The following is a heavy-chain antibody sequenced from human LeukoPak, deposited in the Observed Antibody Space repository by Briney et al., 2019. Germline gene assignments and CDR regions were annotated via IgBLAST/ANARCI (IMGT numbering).Heavy chain of an antibody. V-gene: IGHV1-69*04. J-gene: IGHJ4*02. CDR2: IIPILGIA. CDR1: GGIFSSYA. CDR3: ARDLPPYYFNY. Sequence: SVKVSCKASGGIFSSYAISWVRQAPGQGLEWMGRIIPILGIANYAQKFQGRVTITADKSTSTAYMDLSSLRSEDTAVYYCARDLPPYYFNYWGQGTLVTVSS.